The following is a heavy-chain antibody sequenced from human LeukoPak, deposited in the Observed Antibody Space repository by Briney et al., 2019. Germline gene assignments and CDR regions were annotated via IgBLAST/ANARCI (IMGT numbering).Heavy chain of an antibody. J-gene: IGHJ6*03. V-gene: IGHV3-30*02. CDR2: IRYDGSNK. CDR3: AKDANFWSGLIGYYYYYMDV. Sequence: GGSLRLSCAASGFTFSSYGTHWVRQAPGKGLEWVAFIRYDGSNKYYADSVKGRFTISRDNSKNTLYLQMNSLRAEDTAVYYCAKDANFWSGLIGYYYYYMDVWGKGTTVTVSS. CDR1: GFTFSSYG. D-gene: IGHD3-3*01.